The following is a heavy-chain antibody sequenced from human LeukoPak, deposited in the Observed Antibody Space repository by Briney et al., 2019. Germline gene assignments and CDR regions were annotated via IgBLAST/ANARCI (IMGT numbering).Heavy chain of an antibody. J-gene: IGHJ4*02. V-gene: IGHV1-69*05. CDR2: IIPIFGTA. CDR3: ARDPGYGGGGYYFDY. CDR1: VGPFSSYA. D-gene: IGHD5-18*01. Sequence: ASVKVSCKASVGPFSSYAISWVRQAPGQGLEWMGRIIPIFGTANYAQKFQGRVTITTDESTSTAYMELSRRRSEDAAVYYGARDPGYGGGGYYFDYWGQGTLVTVSS.